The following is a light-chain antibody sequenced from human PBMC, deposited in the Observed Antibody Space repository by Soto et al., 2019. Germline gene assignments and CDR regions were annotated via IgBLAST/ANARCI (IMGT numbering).Light chain of an antibody. V-gene: IGKV1-12*01. CDR3: QQTNRFPFT. CDR1: RDISNW. J-gene: IGKJ3*01. CDR2: AAS. Sequence: DIQMTQSPSSVSASVGDRVTITCRASRDISNWLAWYQQRPGTAPKLLIYAASNLQSGVPSRFSGSGSGTDFTLTVSSLQPEDFAIYYCQQTNRFPFTFGPGTKVDIK.